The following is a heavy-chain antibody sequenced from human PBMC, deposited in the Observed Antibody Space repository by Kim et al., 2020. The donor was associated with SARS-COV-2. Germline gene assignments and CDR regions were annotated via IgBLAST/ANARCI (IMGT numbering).Heavy chain of an antibody. CDR2: IWYDGSNK. CDR1: GFTFSSYG. J-gene: IGHJ4*02. CDR3: ARSNDYGGNSIDY. Sequence: GGSLRLSCAASGFTFSSYGMHWVRQAPGKGLEWVAVIWYDGSNKYYADSVKGRFTISRDNSKNTLYLQMNSLRAEDTTVYYCARSNDYGGNSIDYWGQGTLVTVSS. D-gene: IGHD4-17*01. V-gene: IGHV3-33*01.